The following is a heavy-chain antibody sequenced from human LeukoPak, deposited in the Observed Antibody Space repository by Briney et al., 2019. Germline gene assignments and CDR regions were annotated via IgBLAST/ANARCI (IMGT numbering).Heavy chain of an antibody. CDR1: GGSISSYY. CDR3: ARDRYYDSSGYSYYFDY. Sequence: KPSETLSLTCTVSGGSISSYYWSWIRQSPGKGLEWIGYIYHSGSTNYNPSLKSRVTMSVDTSKNQFSLKLSSVTAADTAMYYCARDRYYDSSGYSYYFDYWGQGTLVTVSS. V-gene: IGHV4-59*01. D-gene: IGHD3-22*01. CDR2: IYHSGST. J-gene: IGHJ4*02.